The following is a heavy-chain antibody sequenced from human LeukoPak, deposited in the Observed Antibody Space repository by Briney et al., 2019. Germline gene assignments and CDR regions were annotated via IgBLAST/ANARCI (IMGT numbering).Heavy chain of an antibody. CDR3: AGDRPAAIPPYYYYGMDV. D-gene: IGHD2-2*01. CDR1: GFTFSSYA. J-gene: IGHJ6*02. V-gene: IGHV3-30-3*01. CDR2: ISYDGSNK. Sequence: GGSLRLSCAASGFTFSSYAMHWVRQAPGKGLEWVAVISYDGSNKYYADSVKGRFTISRDNSKNTLYLQMNSLRAEDTAVYYCAGDRPAAIPPYYYYGMDVWGQGTTVTVSS.